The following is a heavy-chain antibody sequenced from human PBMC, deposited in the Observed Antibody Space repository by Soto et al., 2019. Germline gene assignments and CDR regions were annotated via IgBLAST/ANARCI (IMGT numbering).Heavy chain of an antibody. CDR3: ARHGSYYDRSGYIDY. J-gene: IGHJ4*02. D-gene: IGHD3-22*01. CDR1: GGSITRGNYN. V-gene: IGHV4-39*01. Sequence: PSETLSLTCTVSGGSITRGNYNWGWIRQPAGKGLEWIGSMDYSGITHYNPSLEIRASTSADTSKTQFSLKLNSVTAADTAVYYCARHGSYYDRSGYIDYWGQGTLVTVSS. CDR2: MDYSGIT.